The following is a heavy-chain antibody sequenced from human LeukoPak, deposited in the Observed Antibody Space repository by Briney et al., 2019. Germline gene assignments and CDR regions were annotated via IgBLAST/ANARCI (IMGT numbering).Heavy chain of an antibody. CDR2: ISSSGSTI. Sequence: GGSLRLSCAASGFTFSSYEMNWVRQAPGKGLEWVSYISSSGSTIYYADSVKGRFTISRDNAKNSLYLQMNSLRAEYTAVYYCARETIAVADPGCFGYWGQGTLVTVSS. CDR3: ARETIAVADPGCFGY. CDR1: GFTFSSYE. V-gene: IGHV3-48*03. D-gene: IGHD6-19*01. J-gene: IGHJ4*02.